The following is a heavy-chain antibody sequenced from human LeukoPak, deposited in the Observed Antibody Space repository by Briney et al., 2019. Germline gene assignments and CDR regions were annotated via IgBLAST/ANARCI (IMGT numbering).Heavy chain of an antibody. CDR2: IVYDGSSK. D-gene: IGHD6-19*01. CDR1: GFTFSSYY. J-gene: IGHJ5*02. V-gene: IGHV3-30*04. CDR3: GRDVSAVAGTAWFDP. Sequence: GGSLRLSCAASGFTFSSYYMTWVRQAPGKGLEWVGVIVYDGSSKYYADSVKGRFTISRDNSRNTLYLQMNSLKTDDTAVYYCGRDVSAVAGTAWFDPWGQGTLVTVSS.